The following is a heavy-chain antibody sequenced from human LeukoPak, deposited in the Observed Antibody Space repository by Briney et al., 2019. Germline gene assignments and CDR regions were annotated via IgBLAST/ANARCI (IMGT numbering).Heavy chain of an antibody. D-gene: IGHD6-13*01. J-gene: IGHJ4*02. Sequence: GGSLRLSCAASGFTFSAYNMNWVRRTPGKGLEWVSAISGSGGSTYYADSVKGRFTISRDNSKNTLYLQMNSLRAEDTAVYYCAKDHARAAAGTFEYWGQGTLVTVSS. CDR2: ISGSGGST. CDR3: AKDHARAAAGTFEY. V-gene: IGHV3-23*01. CDR1: GFTFSAYN.